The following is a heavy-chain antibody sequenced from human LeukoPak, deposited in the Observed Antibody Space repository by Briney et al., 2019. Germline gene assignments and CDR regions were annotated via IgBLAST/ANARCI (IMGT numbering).Heavy chain of an antibody. J-gene: IGHJ3*02. Sequence: PSETLSLTCTVSGGSIGNKYWTWIRQPPGKRPEWIGFVYYSGSTNYNPSLKSRVTISVDTSNNQFSLNLRSVTASDTAVYYCATSIGGKNAFHIWGRGTAVTVSS. CDR3: ATSIGGKNAFHI. V-gene: IGHV4-59*12. CDR2: VYYSGST. CDR1: GGSIGNKY. D-gene: IGHD3-3*01.